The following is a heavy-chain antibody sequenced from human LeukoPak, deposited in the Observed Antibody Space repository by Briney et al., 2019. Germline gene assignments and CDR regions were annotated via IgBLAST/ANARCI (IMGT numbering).Heavy chain of an antibody. Sequence: SETLSLTCAVSGGSISSSNWWSWVRQPPGKGLEWIGEIYHSGSTNYNPSLKSRVTISVDKSKNQFSLKLSSVTAADTAVYYCAAFRRGYSYGSLHPWGQGTLVTVSS. V-gene: IGHV4-4*02. J-gene: IGHJ5*02. CDR1: GGSISSSNW. D-gene: IGHD5-18*01. CDR2: IYHSGST. CDR3: AAFRRGYSYGSLHP.